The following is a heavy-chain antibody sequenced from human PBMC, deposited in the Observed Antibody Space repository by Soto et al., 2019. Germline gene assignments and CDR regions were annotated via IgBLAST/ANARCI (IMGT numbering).Heavy chain of an antibody. CDR3: ARETLGFGEFDPRYYYGMDV. Sequence: QVQLVQAGGEVEKPGASVEVSCKGSGGTFSNYAISWVPQAPGQGLEWVGGVIPIFGTANYAQKFQGRVTNTADESTSTAYMELSSLRSEDTAVYYCARETLGFGEFDPRYYYGMDVWGQGTTVTVSS. V-gene: IGHV1-69*01. D-gene: IGHD3-10*01. CDR2: VIPIFGTA. J-gene: IGHJ6*02. CDR1: GGTFSNYA.